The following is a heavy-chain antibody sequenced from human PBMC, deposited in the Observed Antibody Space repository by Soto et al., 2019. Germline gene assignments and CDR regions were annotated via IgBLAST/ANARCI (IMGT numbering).Heavy chain of an antibody. Sequence: GASVKVSCKASGYTFTSYGIHWVRQAPGQRLEWMGWINAANGDTKYSPKFQGRVTITRDTSASTAYMELSSLRSEDTAVYYCVRRHVSATGIDCFDPWGQGTLATVSS. CDR1: GYTFTSYG. V-gene: IGHV1-3*01. J-gene: IGHJ5*02. CDR2: INAANGDT. CDR3: VRRHVSATGIDCFDP. D-gene: IGHD6-13*01.